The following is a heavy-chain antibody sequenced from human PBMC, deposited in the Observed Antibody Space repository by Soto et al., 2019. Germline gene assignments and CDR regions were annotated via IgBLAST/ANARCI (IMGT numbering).Heavy chain of an antibody. J-gene: IGHJ6*02. CDR2: LSDSGVSP. CDR3: AKMTSESYGRNYGMDV. D-gene: IGHD5-18*01. V-gene: IGHV3-23*01. Sequence: GGSLRLSCAGSGFPFSSYAMSWVRQAPEKGLEWVSALSDSGVSPYYADSVKGRFTISRDNSKNTLYLQMDSLRVEDTALYYCAKMTSESYGRNYGMDVWGQGTTVTVSS. CDR1: GFPFSSYA.